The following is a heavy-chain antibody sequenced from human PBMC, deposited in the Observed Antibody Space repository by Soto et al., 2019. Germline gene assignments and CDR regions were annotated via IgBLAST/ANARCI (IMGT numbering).Heavy chain of an antibody. CDR2: VSFSGNSP. D-gene: IGHD2-15*01. CDR1: GFKFSAFA. J-gene: IGHJ4*02. Sequence: EVQLLESGGGLVQPGGSLRLSCAASGFKFSAFAMTWVRQVPGKGLEWVSSVSFSGNSPYYADAVKGRFTISKDNSNNTLYLQMNSLRDDDTATYYCAKRVSSGIDGGPFYFDSWGQGIQVTVSS. CDR3: AKRVSSGIDGGPFYFDS. V-gene: IGHV3-23*01.